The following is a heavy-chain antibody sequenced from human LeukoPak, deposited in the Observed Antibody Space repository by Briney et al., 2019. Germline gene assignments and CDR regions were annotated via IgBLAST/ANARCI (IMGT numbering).Heavy chain of an antibody. CDR1: GFTFNTYS. Sequence: GGSLRLSCAASGFTFNTYSINWVLHAPGKGLEWLSYISSSSRTIYYADSVKGRFTISRDNAKNSLYLQMNSLRAEDTAVYYCASDPGEVWGQGTTVTVSS. V-gene: IGHV3-48*01. J-gene: IGHJ6*02. CDR2: ISSSSRTI. CDR3: ASDPGEV.